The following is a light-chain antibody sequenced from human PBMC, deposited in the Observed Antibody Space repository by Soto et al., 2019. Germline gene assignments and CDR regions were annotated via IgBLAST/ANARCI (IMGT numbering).Light chain of an antibody. CDR1: SSDVGGYNS. Sequence: QSALAQPASVSGSPGQSITISCTGTSSDVGGYNSVSWYQQHPDKAPELMIYDVTTRPSGVSNRFSGSKSGNTASLTISGLQAEDEADYYCSSYTNSNTVLFGGGTKVTVL. CDR3: SSYTNSNTVL. J-gene: IGLJ2*01. V-gene: IGLV2-14*01. CDR2: DVT.